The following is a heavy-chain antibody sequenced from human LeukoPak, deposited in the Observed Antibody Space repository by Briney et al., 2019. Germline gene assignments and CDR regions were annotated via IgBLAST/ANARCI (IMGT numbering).Heavy chain of an antibody. Sequence: SETLSLTCVVYGESFSGYYWSWIRQPPGKGLEWIGDINHSGSTNYNPSLKSRVTISVDTSKNQFSPNLNSVTAADTAVYYCARGCGRDFDYWGQGTLVTVSS. CDR3: ARGCGRDFDY. CDR2: INHSGST. J-gene: IGHJ4*02. D-gene: IGHD2-15*01. CDR1: GESFSGYY. V-gene: IGHV4-34*01.